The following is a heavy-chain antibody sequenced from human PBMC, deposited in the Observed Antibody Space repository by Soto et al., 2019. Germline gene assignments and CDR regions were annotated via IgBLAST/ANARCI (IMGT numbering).Heavy chain of an antibody. Sequence: QITVKESGPKLVKPSQTLTLTCAFSGFSLSTSGVGVGWVRQPPGKAPEWLALIYWDDDKRYRPSLKSRLSITKDTSKDQVVFTMTNMDPVDTATYYFVHQDWNNNNAYVVLWGRGTLVTVSS. D-gene: IGHD1-1*01. V-gene: IGHV2-5*02. J-gene: IGHJ2*01. CDR2: IYWDDDK. CDR1: GFSLSTSGVG. CDR3: VHQDWNNNNAYVVL.